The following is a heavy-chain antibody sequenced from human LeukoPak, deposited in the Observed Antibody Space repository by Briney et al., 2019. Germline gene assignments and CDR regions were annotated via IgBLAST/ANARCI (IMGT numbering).Heavy chain of an antibody. CDR3: ARRLGYCSSTSCHGWFDP. D-gene: IGHD2-2*01. J-gene: IGHJ5*02. V-gene: IGHV4-59*08. Sequence: SETLSLTCTVSGGSISSYYWSWLRQPPGKGLEWIGYIYYSGSTNYNPSLKSRVTISVDTSKNQFSLKLSSVTAADTAVYYCARRLGYCSSTSCHGWFDPWGQGTLVTVSS. CDR1: GGSISSYY. CDR2: IYYSGST.